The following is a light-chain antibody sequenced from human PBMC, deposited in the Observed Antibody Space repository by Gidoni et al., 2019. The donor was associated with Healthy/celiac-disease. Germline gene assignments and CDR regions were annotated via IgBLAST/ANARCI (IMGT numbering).Light chain of an antibody. Sequence: EIFLTPSPAPLSLSPGERATLSCRASQSVSSYLAWYQQKPGQAPRLLIYDASNRATGIPARFSGSGSGTDFTLTISSLEPEDFAVYYCQQRSNWPITFXQXTRLEIK. J-gene: IGKJ5*01. CDR2: DAS. CDR3: QQRSNWPIT. CDR1: QSVSSY. V-gene: IGKV3-11*01.